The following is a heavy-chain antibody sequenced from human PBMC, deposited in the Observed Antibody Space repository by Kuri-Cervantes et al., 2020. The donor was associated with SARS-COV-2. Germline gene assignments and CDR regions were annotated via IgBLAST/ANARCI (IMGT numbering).Heavy chain of an antibody. Sequence: GESLKISCAASGFTFSSYGMHWVRQAPGKGLEWVAFIRYTGSNKYYADSVKGRFAISRDTPKNTLYLQMNSLRAEDTAIYYCAKGGANFGMDVWGQGTTVTVSS. CDR1: GFTFSSYG. V-gene: IGHV3-30*02. CDR3: AKGGANFGMDV. CDR2: IRYTGSNK. J-gene: IGHJ6*02. D-gene: IGHD4/OR15-4a*01.